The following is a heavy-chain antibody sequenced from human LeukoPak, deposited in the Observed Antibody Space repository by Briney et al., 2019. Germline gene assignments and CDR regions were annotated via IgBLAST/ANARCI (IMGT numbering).Heavy chain of an antibody. CDR1: GFTFTSSA. D-gene: IGHD1-26*01. Sequence: ASVKVSCKASGFTFTSSAVQWVRQARGQRLEWIGWIVVGSGNTNYAQKFQERVTITRDMSTSTAYMELRSLRSDDTAVYYCTRDPEGTYSGSYQGEWFDPWGQGTLVAVSS. CDR2: IVVGSGNT. CDR3: TRDPEGTYSGSYQGEWFDP. J-gene: IGHJ5*02. V-gene: IGHV1-58*01.